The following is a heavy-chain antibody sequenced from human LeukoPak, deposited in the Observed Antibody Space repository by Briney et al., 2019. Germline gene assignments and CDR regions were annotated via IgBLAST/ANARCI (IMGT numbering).Heavy chain of an antibody. CDR3: ASRRSSDYYDSSGYASLDY. CDR2: INHSGST. V-gene: IGHV4-34*01. CDR1: GGSFSGYY. D-gene: IGHD3-22*01. Sequence: PSETLSLTCAVYGGSFSGYYWSWIRQPPGKGLEWIGEINHSGSTNYNPSLKSRVTISVDTSKNQFSLKLSSVTAADTAVYYCASRRSSDYYDSSGYASLDYWGQGTLVTVSS. J-gene: IGHJ4*02.